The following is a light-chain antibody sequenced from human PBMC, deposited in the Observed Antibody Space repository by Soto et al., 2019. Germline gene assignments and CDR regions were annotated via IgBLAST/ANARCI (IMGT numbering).Light chain of an antibody. CDR2: DAS. J-gene: IGKJ3*01. V-gene: IGKV3-11*01. CDR1: QSVSSY. Sequence: EIVVTQSPATLSLSPGERATLSCRASQSVSSYLAWYQQKPGQAPRLLIYDASNRATGLPARFSGSGSGTDFTLTISSLDPEDFAVYYCQQRSNWPLTFGHGNKVAIK. CDR3: QQRSNWPLT.